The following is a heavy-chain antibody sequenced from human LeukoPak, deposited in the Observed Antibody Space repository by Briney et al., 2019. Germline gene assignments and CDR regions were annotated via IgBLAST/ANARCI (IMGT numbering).Heavy chain of an antibody. CDR1: GFSVNSSGVG. CDR3: AHRTMTTITGTTFDP. D-gene: IGHD1-1*01. J-gene: IGHJ5*02. CDR2: IYWDDDK. Sequence: SGPTLVKPTQTLTLTCSLSGFSVNSSGVGVGWIRQPPGKALEWLALIYWDDDKRYSPSLESRLTITRDTSRNQVVLKMTNMVPVDTGTYLCAHRTMTTITGTTFDPWGQGILVTVSS. V-gene: IGHV2-5*02.